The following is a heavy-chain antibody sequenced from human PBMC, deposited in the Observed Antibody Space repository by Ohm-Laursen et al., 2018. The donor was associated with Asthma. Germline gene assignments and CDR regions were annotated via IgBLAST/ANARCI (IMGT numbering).Heavy chain of an antibody. CDR2: IKSKTDGGTT. V-gene: IGHV3-15*01. CDR3: ARDGDGMATIKFPDY. CDR1: GFTFSSYY. Sequence: SLRLSCTASGFTFSSYYMNWVRQAPGKGLEWVGRIKSKTDGGTTDYAAPVKGRFTISRDDSKNTLYLQMNSLRAEDTAVYYCARDGDGMATIKFPDYWGQGTLVTVSS. D-gene: IGHD5-24*01. J-gene: IGHJ4*02.